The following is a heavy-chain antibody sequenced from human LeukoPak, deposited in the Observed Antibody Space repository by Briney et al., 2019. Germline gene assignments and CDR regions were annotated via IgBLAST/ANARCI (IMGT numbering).Heavy chain of an antibody. V-gene: IGHV1-2*02. CDR1: GYTFTGYY. D-gene: IGHD1-26*01. Sequence: ASVKVSCKASGYTFTGYYMHWVRQAPGQGLEWMGWINPNSGGTNYAQKFQGRVTMTRDMSISTAYMELNSLRSDDTAVYYCARDRSRIVGATHFDYWGQGTLVTVSS. J-gene: IGHJ4*02. CDR2: INPNSGGT. CDR3: ARDRSRIVGATHFDY.